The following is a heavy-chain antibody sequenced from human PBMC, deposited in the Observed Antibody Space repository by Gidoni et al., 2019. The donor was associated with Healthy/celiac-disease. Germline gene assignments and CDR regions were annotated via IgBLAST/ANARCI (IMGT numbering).Heavy chain of an antibody. J-gene: IGHJ4*02. D-gene: IGHD3-10*01. Sequence: QVQLVQSGAEVKKPGASVKVSCKASGYTFTSYGIHWVRQAPGQGLEWMGWISAYNGYTNYAQKLQGRVTMTTDTSTSTAYMELRSLRSDDTAVYYCARDHKIGSGSSPIDYWGQGTLVTVSS. V-gene: IGHV1-18*01. CDR3: ARDHKIGSGSSPIDY. CDR1: GYTFTSYG. CDR2: ISAYNGYT.